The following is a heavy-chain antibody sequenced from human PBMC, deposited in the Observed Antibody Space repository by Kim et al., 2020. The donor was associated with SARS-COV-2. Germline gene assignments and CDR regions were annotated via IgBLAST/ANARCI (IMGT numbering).Heavy chain of an antibody. CDR1: GGSFSGYY. J-gene: IGHJ4*02. CDR3: ARIGGALAAYKNIDY. CDR2: INHSGST. D-gene: IGHD3-16*01. V-gene: IGHV4-34*01. Sequence: SETLSLTCAVYGGSFSGYYWSWIRQPPGKGLEWIGEINHSGSTNYNPSLKSRVTISVDTSKNQFSLKLSSVTAADTAVYYCARIGGALAAYKNIDYWGQGTLVTVSS.